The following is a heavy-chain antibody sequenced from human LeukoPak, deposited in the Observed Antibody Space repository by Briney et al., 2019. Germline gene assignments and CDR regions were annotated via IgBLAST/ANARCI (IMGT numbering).Heavy chain of an antibody. CDR3: ARDPLIVTTVTTYPYWFDP. CDR2: IKQDGSEK. J-gene: IGHJ5*02. Sequence: GGSLRLSCAASGFTFSSYWMSCVRQAPGKGLEWVANIKQDGSEKYYVDSVKGRFTISRDNAKNSLYLQMNSLRAEHTAVYYCARDPLIVTTVTTYPYWFDPWGQGTLVTVSS. V-gene: IGHV3-7*01. CDR1: GFTFSSYW. D-gene: IGHD4-17*01.